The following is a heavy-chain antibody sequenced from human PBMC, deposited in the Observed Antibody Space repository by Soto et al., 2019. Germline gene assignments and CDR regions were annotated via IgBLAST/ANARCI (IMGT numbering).Heavy chain of an antibody. J-gene: IGHJ4*02. D-gene: IGHD5-12*01. CDR3: ARGRRGYSGYESENYYFES. CDR1: GVSISTHY. CDR2: IYSSGTT. V-gene: IGHV4-4*07. Sequence: TSETVSLTCTVSGVSISTHYGTWIRHPAGKGLEYIGHIYSSGTTNYNPSLKSRVTMSVDTSKKQFSLRLSSVTAADTAVYYCARGRRGYSGYESENYYFESWGQGTLVTVSS.